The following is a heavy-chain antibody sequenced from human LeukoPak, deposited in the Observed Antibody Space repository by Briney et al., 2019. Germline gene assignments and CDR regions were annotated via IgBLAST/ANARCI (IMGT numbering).Heavy chain of an antibody. CDR1: GFTVSSNY. D-gene: IGHD2-15*01. V-gene: IGHV3-66*01. CDR2: IYSGGST. CDR3: ARGLLGYYFDY. J-gene: IGHJ4*02. Sequence: GGSLRLSRAASGFTVSSNYMSWVRQAPGKGLEWVSVIYSGGSTYYADSVKGRFTISRDNSMNTLYLQMNSLRAEDTAVYYCARGLLGYYFDYWGQGTLVTVSS.